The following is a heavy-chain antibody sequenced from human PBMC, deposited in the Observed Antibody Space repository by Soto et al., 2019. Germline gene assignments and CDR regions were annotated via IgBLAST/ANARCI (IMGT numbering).Heavy chain of an antibody. CDR1: GGTFSSYT. J-gene: IGHJ2*01. Sequence: QVQLVQSGAEVKKPGASVTVSCTASGGTFSSYTIRWVRQAPGQGLEWMGGIIPICGTANYAQKFQGRVTIAGDESTSTAYKELSSLRNEETAGYYCARGNHWGIQLWYFDLWGRGTLVTVSS. D-gene: IGHD3-16*01. CDR3: ARGNHWGIQLWYFDL. CDR2: IIPICGTA. V-gene: IGHV1-69*12.